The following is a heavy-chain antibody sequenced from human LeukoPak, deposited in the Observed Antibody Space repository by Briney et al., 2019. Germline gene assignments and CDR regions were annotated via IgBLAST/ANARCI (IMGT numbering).Heavy chain of an antibody. J-gene: IGHJ4*02. D-gene: IGHD1-14*01. CDR1: GGSFSDCN. CDR3: ARPSGGIPFKRFDF. Sequence: PSETLSVTCAVYGGSFSDCNWTWIRQSPGKGLEWIGEIGHNGTTNYNPSLKGRVTISLDTSKNQFSLKLISVTAADTAVYYCARPSGGIPFKRFDFWGQGTLVFVSS. V-gene: IGHV4-34*01. CDR2: IGHNGTT.